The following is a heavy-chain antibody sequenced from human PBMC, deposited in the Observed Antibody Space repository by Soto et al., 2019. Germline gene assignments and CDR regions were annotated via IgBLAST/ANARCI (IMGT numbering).Heavy chain of an antibody. D-gene: IGHD3-10*01. CDR3: ARDIYYYGSGSGFDY. Sequence: ASVKVSCKASGYTFTSYYMHWVRQAPGQGLEWMGIINPSGGSTSYAQKFQGRVTMTRDTSTSTVYMELSSLRSEDTAVYYCARDIYYYGSGSGFDYWGQGTLVTVSS. CDR1: GYTFTSYY. J-gene: IGHJ4*02. CDR2: INPSGGST. V-gene: IGHV1-46*01.